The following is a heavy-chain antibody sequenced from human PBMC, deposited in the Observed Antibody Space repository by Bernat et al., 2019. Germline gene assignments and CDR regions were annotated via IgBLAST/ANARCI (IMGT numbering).Heavy chain of an antibody. Sequence: EVQLAESGGGLVQPGGSLKLSCAASGLTFSDSTMQWVRQASGKGLEWVGRVRTKANGFATSYAASVKGRFTISRDDSKNTAYLQMNSLKLEDTAVYYCTRSGALAEQTFDDWGQGTLVTVSS. CDR2: VRTKANGFAT. J-gene: IGHJ4*02. CDR1: GLTFSDST. CDR3: TRSGALAEQTFDD. D-gene: IGHD3-10*01. V-gene: IGHV3-73*01.